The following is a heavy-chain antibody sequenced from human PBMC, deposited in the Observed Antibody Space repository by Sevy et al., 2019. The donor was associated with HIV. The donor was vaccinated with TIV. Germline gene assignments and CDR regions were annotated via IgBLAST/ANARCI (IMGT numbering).Heavy chain of an antibody. CDR2: INPNSGGT. J-gene: IGHJ4*02. V-gene: IGHV1-2*06. CDR3: ARVGSSSSRALYYFDY. D-gene: IGHD6-6*01. CDR1: GYTFTGYY. Sequence: ASVKVSCKASGYTFTGYYMHWVRQAPGQGLEWMGRINPNSGGTNYAQEFQGRVTMTRDTSISTAYMELSGLRSDDTAVYYWARVGSSSSRALYYFDYWGQGTLVTVSS.